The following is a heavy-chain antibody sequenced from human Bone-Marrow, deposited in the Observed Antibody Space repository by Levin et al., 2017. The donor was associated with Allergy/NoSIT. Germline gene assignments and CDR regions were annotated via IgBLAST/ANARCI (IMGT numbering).Heavy chain of an antibody. CDR1: GGSFGGYF. Sequence: SETLSLTCAVSGGSFGGYFWTWIRQTPGKGLEWIGEINHSGSTTYNPSLKSRVTMSVDTSKNQFSLNLTSVPAAATAVYYCAREYYYGSASYVTKPYMGVRGKGTTVTVSS. J-gene: IGHJ6*03. CDR2: INHSGST. CDR3: AREYYYGSASYVTKPYMGV. V-gene: IGHV4-34*01. D-gene: IGHD3-10*01.